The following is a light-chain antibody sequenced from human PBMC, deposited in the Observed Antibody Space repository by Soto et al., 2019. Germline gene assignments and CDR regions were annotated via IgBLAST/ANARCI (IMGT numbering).Light chain of an antibody. CDR1: SSDVGGYNY. V-gene: IGLV2-11*01. CDR2: DVS. Sequence: QASLPQPRPVYRSPGQSVTLSCTGNSSDVGGYNYVPWYQQHPGKAPKLMIYDVSKRPSGVPDRFSGSKSGNTASLTISGLQAEDEADYYCCSYAGSYTYVFGTGTKVTVL. J-gene: IGLJ1*01. CDR3: CSYAGSYTYV.